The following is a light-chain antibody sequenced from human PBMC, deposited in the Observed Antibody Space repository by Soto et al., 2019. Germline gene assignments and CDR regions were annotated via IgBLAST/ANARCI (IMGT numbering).Light chain of an antibody. J-gene: IGKJ5*01. CDR2: GAS. CDR1: QNLANYY. CDR3: QHFANSIT. V-gene: IGKV3-20*01. Sequence: EIVLTQSAGILSLSAGERATLSCRASQNLANYYLTWYQQKPGQAPRLLIYGASTRATGIPDRFSGSASGTDSTLSISRLEPEDFAAYYCQHFANSITFGQGTRLEIK.